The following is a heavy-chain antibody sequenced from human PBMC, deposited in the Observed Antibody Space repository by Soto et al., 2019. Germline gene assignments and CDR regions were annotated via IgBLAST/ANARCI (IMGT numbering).Heavy chain of an antibody. D-gene: IGHD3-10*01. CDR1: GYSFTGYS. V-gene: IGHV1-2*02. CDR2: INPKSGGT. J-gene: IGHJ4*02. CDR3: ARDVLSRSNFITGQLFGY. Sequence: ASVKVSCKTSGYSFTGYSVHWVRQAPGHGPEWMGWINPKSGGTKYAQKFQGRVTMTRDTSISTVFMELSRVTSDDTAVYYCARDVLSRSNFITGQLFGYWGQGSLGTVSS.